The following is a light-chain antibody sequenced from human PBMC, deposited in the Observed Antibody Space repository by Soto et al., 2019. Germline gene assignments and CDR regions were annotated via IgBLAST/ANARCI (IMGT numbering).Light chain of an antibody. CDR2: TAS. Sequence: DIQMTQSPSSLSTSVGDTVTITCRASQGIGKNLAWYQQKPGKVPKVLIYTASTLHSGVPSRFSGSGSGTDFTLTINSLQPEDVATYFCQKYDSVPWSFGQATRLEI. CDR3: QKYDSVPWS. CDR1: QGIGKN. V-gene: IGKV1-27*01. J-gene: IGKJ1*01.